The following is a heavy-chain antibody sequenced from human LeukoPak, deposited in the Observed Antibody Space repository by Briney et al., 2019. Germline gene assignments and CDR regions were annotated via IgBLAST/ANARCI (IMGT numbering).Heavy chain of an antibody. CDR3: AKRGYRSGGSCPELEYNGIDY. J-gene: IGHJ4*02. V-gene: IGHV3-23*01. CDR2: ISGSGGST. D-gene: IGHD2-15*01. Sequence: PGGSLRLSCAASGFTFSSYAMSWVRQAPGKGLEWVSAISGSGGSTYYADSVKGRFTISRDNSKNTLYLQMNSLRAEDTALYYCAKRGYRSGGSCPELEYNGIDYWGQGTLVTVSS. CDR1: GFTFSSYA.